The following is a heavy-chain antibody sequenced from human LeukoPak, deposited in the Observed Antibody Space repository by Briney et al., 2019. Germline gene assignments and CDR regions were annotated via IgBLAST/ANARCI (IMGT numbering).Heavy chain of an antibody. D-gene: IGHD3-3*01. CDR1: GFTFSSYA. Sequence: GGSLRLSCAASGFTFSSYAMHWVRQAPGKGLEWVAVISYDGSNKYYADSVKGRFTISRDNSKNTLYLQMNSLRAEDTAVYYCARDRAWNYFDYWGQGTLVTVSS. J-gene: IGHJ4*02. V-gene: IGHV3-30*04. CDR3: ARDRAWNYFDY. CDR2: ISYDGSNK.